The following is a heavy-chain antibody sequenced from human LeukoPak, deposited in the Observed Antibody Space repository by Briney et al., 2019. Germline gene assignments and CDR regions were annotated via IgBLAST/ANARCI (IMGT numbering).Heavy chain of an antibody. D-gene: IGHD3-10*01. Sequence: PWGSLRLSCAASGFTSSSYAMSWVRQAPGKGLEWVSAISSSGGGTYYADSVRGRFTISRADSTNTLYLQMNSLRAEDTAIYYCAKDPMVRGVSYDYWGQGALFTVSS. CDR1: GFTSSSYA. V-gene: IGHV3-23*01. J-gene: IGHJ4*02. CDR2: ISSSGGGT. CDR3: AKDPMVRGVSYDY.